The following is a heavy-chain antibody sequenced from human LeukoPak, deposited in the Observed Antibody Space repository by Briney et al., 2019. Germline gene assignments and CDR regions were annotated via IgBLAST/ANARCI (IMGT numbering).Heavy chain of an antibody. CDR3: ARDYGGNPSDY. J-gene: IGHJ4*02. CDR2: MNPNSGAT. D-gene: IGHD4-23*01. V-gene: IGHV1-8*01. CDR1: GYTFTSYD. Sequence: ASVKVSCKASGYTFTSYDFNWLRQATGQGPEWMGWMNPNSGATGYAQKFQGRVTMTTDTSTSTAYMELRSLRSDDTAVYYCARDYGGNPSDYWGQGTLVTVSS.